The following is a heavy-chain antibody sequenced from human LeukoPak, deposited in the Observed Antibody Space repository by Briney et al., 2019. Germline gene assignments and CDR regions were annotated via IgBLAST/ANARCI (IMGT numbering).Heavy chain of an antibody. D-gene: IGHD3-22*01. J-gene: IGHJ5*02. CDR2: IRRVPTDL. CDR1: GLTFSDTN. V-gene: IGHV3-11*04. CDR3: ARDDSSGYYYP. Sequence: GGSLRLSCVASGLTFSDTNLAWIRQAPGKGLEWISYIRRVPTDLYYADSVKGRFTISRDNAKNSLYPQMNSLRAEDTAVYYCARDDSSGYYYPWGQGTLVTVSS.